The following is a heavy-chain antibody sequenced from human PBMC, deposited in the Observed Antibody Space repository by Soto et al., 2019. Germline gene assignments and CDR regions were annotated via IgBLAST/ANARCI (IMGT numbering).Heavy chain of an antibody. J-gene: IGHJ5*02. CDR3: ARDKYYYDSSGYYQIGWFDP. D-gene: IGHD3-22*01. V-gene: IGHV5-10-1*01. CDR2: IDPSDSYT. Sequence: LGESLKISCKGSGYSFTSYWISWVRQMPGKGLEWMGRIDPSDSYTNYSPSFQGHVTISADKSISTAYLQWSSLKASDTAMYYCARDKYYYDSSGYYQIGWFDPWGQGTLVTVSS. CDR1: GYSFTSYW.